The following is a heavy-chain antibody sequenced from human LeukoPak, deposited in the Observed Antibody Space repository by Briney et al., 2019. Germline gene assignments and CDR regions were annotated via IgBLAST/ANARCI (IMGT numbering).Heavy chain of an antibody. CDR2: ISWNSCRI. V-gene: IGHV3-9*01. Sequence: GWSLRLSCAASGFTFDDYAMHWVRQPPGQGVEWVSGISWNSCRIGYADSVKGQFTISRDKAKNSLYLQENKLIAEDTALYYCANDRYHYYDSSGTIDYWGEGTLATVSS. D-gene: IGHD3-22*01. J-gene: IGHJ4*02. CDR1: GFTFDDYA. CDR3: ANDRYHYYDSSGTIDY.